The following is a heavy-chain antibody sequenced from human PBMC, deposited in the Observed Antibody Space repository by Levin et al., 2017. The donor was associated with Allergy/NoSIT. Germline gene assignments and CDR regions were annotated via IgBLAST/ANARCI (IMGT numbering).Heavy chain of an antibody. V-gene: IGHV4-31*03. J-gene: IGHJ4*02. CDR1: GGSISSGGYY. CDR2: IYYSGST. CDR3: ARVRVGSGHDVDY. Sequence: PSETLSLTCTVSGGSISSGGYYWSWIRQHPGKGLEWIGYIYYSGSTYYNPSLKSRVTISVDTSKNQFSLKLSSVTAADTAVYYCARVRVGSGHDVDYWGQGTLVTVSS. D-gene: IGHD5-12*01.